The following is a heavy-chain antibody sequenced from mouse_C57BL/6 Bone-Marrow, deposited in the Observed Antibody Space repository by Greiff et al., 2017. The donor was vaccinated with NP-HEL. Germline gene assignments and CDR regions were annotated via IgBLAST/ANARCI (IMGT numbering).Heavy chain of an antibody. D-gene: IGHD2-1*01. V-gene: IGHV1-64*01. Sequence: QVQLQQPGAEPVKPGASVKLSCKASGYTFTSYWMHWVKQRPGQGLEWIGMIHPNSGSTNYNEKFKSKATLTVDKSSSTAYMQLSSLTSEDSAVYYCARYGNWFAYWGQGTLVTVSA. CDR3: ARYGNWFAY. CDR1: GYTFTSYW. J-gene: IGHJ3*01. CDR2: IHPNSGST.